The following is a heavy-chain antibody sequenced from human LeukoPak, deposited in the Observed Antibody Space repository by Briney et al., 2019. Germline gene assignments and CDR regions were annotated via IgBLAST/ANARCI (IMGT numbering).Heavy chain of an antibody. CDR2: IYYSGST. J-gene: IGHJ5*02. Sequence: SETLSLTCTVSGGSISSSSYYWGWIRQPPGKGLEWIGSIYYSGSTYYNPSLKSRVTISVDTSKNQFSLKLSSVTAADTAVYYCARGATTVVTSIFDPWGQGTLVTVSS. D-gene: IGHD4-23*01. V-gene: IGHV4-39*07. CDR1: GGSISSSSYY. CDR3: ARGATTVVTSIFDP.